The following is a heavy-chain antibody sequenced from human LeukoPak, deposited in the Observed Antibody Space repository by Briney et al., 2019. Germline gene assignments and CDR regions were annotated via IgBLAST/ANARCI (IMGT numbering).Heavy chain of an antibody. D-gene: IGHD2-15*01. CDR1: GFTFSSFP. Sequence: GGSLRLSCAASGFTFSSFPMNWVRQAPGKGLEWISYISSTSTTIDYADSVKGRFTISRDNARNSLFLQMNSLRDEDTAVYYCARDNEYCTGGTCRLDYWGQGALVTVSS. J-gene: IGHJ4*02. CDR3: ARDNEYCTGGTCRLDY. CDR2: ISSTSTTI. V-gene: IGHV3-48*02.